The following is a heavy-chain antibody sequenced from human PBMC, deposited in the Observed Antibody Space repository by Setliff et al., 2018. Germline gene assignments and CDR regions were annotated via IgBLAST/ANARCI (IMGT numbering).Heavy chain of an antibody. V-gene: IGHV4-30-4*01. CDR1: GGSIRSGNDL. CDR2: ISAYTGRA. CDR3: AREVIDPVSSDAFDI. D-gene: IGHD4-4*01. Sequence: KSSETLSLTCTVSGGSIRSGNDLWSWLRQSPGKGLEWIAYISAYTGRAYYNPSLQSRAALSADTSKSQFSLRLTSVTAADTAAYYCAREVIDPVSSDAFDIWGQGRMVTVSS. J-gene: IGHJ3*02.